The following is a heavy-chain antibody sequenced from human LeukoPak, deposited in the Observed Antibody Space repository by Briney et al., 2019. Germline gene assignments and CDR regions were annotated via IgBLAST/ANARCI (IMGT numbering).Heavy chain of an antibody. J-gene: IGHJ3*02. Sequence: ASVKVSCKASGYTFTSYYTHWVRQAPGQGLEWMGIINPSGGSTSYAQKFQGRVTMTRDMSTSTVYMELSSLRSEDTAVYYCARGGRDGYGSFGDAFDIWGQGTMVTVSS. CDR1: GYTFTSYY. CDR2: INPSGGST. D-gene: IGHD5-24*01. CDR3: ARGGRDGYGSFGDAFDI. V-gene: IGHV1-46*01.